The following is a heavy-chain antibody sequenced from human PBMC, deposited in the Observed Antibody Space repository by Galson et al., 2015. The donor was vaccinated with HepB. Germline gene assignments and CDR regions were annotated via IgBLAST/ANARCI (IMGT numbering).Heavy chain of an antibody. J-gene: IGHJ3*02. V-gene: IGHV1-46*03. D-gene: IGHD3-22*01. CDR1: GYTFTSYY. CDR3: ARESYRYYYDSSGYLSYGAFDI. CDR2: INPSGGST. Sequence: SVKVSCKASGYTFTSYYMHWVRQAPGQGLEWMGIINPSGGSTSYAQKFQGRVTMTRDTSTSTAYMELSSLRSEDTAVCYCARESYRYYYDSSGYLSYGAFDIWGQGTMVTVSS.